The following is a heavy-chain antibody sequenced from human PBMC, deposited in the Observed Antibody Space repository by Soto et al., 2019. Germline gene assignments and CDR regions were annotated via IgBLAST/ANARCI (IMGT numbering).Heavy chain of an antibody. CDR2: IYYSGST. V-gene: IGHV4-31*03. J-gene: IGHJ6*02. CDR1: GGSIRRGGTY. CDR3: ARASGVVEPDYYYYYGMDV. D-gene: IGHD3-3*01. Sequence: TVSGGSIRRGGTYWSWIRQHPGKGLEWIGYIYYSGSTYYNASLKSRATISVGTSKNQLSLTLSTVTAADPAVYCCARASGVVEPDYYYYYGMDVWGQGTTVTVSS.